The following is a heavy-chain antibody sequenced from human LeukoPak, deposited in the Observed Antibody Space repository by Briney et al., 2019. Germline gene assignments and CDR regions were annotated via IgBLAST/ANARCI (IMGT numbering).Heavy chain of an antibody. D-gene: IGHD3-10*01. J-gene: IGHJ5*02. V-gene: IGHV4-38-2*01. CDR2: ISHAGTT. Sequence: SETLSLTCAVSGDSISSSYYWGWIRPPPGKGLEWIATISHAGTTYYNPSLKSRLTMSLDTSKMQFSLDLSSVTAADTAVYYCARINTVKATADHWGLGTQVTVFS. CDR1: GDSISSSYY. CDR3: ARINTVKATADH.